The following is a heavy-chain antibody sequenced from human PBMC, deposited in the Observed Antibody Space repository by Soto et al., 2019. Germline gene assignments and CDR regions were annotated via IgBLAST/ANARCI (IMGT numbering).Heavy chain of an antibody. CDR2: ISYDGSNK. Sequence: QVQLVESGGGVVQPGRSLRLSCAASGFTFSSYAMHWVRQAPGKGLEWVAVISYDGSNKYYADSVKGRFTISRDNSKNTLYLQMNSLRAEDTAVYYCARVRLVDGTDYYYGMDVWGQGPRSPSP. CDR3: ARVRLVDGTDYYYGMDV. D-gene: IGHD6-19*01. V-gene: IGHV3-30-3*01. CDR1: GFTFSSYA. J-gene: IGHJ6*02.